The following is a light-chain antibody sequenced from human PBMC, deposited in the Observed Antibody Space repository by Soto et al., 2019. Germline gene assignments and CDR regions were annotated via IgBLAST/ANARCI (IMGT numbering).Light chain of an antibody. CDR3: QPRSTWPHT. CDR2: DAS. J-gene: IGKJ3*01. CDR1: QSVSNY. Sequence: IMMTQSPATLSVYLGERATLSCRAGQSVSNYSSWYQQKPGQAPRRLIYDASNKATGIPARFSGSGPGTDLTLTISSLEPEDFAVYYCQPRSTWPHTIGPGTKVDIK. V-gene: IGKV3-11*01.